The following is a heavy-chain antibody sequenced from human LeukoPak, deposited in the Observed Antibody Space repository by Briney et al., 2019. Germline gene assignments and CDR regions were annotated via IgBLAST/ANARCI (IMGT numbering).Heavy chain of an antibody. D-gene: IGHD1-26*01. CDR2: IYYSGST. CDR1: GGSISSGTYY. J-gene: IGHJ4*02. Sequence: SETMSLTCNVSGGSISSGTYYWGWIRQPPGKGLEWIGSIYYSGSTYYNPSLKSRVTISVDTSKNQFSLKLSSVTAADTAVYSCARRGGSYRYFDYWGQGALVTVSS. V-gene: IGHV4-39*01. CDR3: ARRGGSYRYFDY.